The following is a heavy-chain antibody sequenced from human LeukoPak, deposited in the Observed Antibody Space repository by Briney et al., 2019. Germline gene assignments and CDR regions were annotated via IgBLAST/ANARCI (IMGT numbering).Heavy chain of an antibody. Sequence: PSGTLSLTCGVSSGSISNTNWWSWVRQPPGQGLEWIGEISLTGLTHYNPSLESRVTVSLDKSKNQLSLNLTSVTAAATAVYYCSKANGAFSPFGYWGQGTLVTVLS. CDR3: SKANGAFSPFGY. J-gene: IGHJ4*02. CDR1: SGSISNTNW. V-gene: IGHV4-4*02. CDR2: ISLTGLT. D-gene: IGHD2-8*01.